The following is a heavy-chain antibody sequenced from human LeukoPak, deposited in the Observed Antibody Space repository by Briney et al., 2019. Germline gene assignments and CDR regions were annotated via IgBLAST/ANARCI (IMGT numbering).Heavy chain of an antibody. CDR2: INPSGGST. CDR1: GYTFTSYY. CDR3: ASSCNNYYYYYMDV. D-gene: IGHD2/OR15-2a*01. V-gene: IGHV1-46*01. J-gene: IGHJ6*03. Sequence: ASVKVSCKASGYTFTSYYMHWVRPAPGQGLEWMGIINPSGGSTSYAQKFQGRVTMTRDMSTSTVYMELSSLRAEDTAVYYCASSCNNYYYYYMDVWGKGTTVTVSS.